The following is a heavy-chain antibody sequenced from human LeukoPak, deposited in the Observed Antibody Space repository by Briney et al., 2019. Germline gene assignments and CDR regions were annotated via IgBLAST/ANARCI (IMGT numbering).Heavy chain of an antibody. D-gene: IGHD2-21*02. CDR2: IIPIFGTA. CDR3: ARVSAIRTYNGMAV. Sequence: ASVKVSCKASGGTFSSYAISWVRQAPGQGLEWMGGIIPIFGTANYAQKFQGSVTITADESTSTAYMELSSLRSEDTAVYYCARVSAIRTYNGMAVWGQGTTVTAPS. V-gene: IGHV1-69*13. J-gene: IGHJ6*02. CDR1: GGTFSSYA.